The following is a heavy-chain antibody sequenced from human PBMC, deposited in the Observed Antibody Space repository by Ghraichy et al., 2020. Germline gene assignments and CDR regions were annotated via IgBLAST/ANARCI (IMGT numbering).Heavy chain of an antibody. CDR3: AHRRDYDFSFDY. D-gene: IGHD3-3*01. Sequence: SGPTLVKPTQTLTLTCTFSGFSLSTSGVGVGWIRQPPGKALEWLALIHWDDDKRYSPSLKSRLTITKDTSRNQVVLTMTNMDPVDTATYYCAHRRDYDFSFDYWGQGVLVTVSS. J-gene: IGHJ4*02. V-gene: IGHV2-5*02. CDR2: IHWDDDK. CDR1: GFSLSTSGVG.